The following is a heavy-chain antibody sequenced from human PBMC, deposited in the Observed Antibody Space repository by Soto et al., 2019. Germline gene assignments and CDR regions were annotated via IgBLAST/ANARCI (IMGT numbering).Heavy chain of an antibody. CDR2: IYATGTT. Sequence: SWTVAEGTSVDFGGSWIRKKTGKGLEWIGRIYATGTTDYNPSLKSRVMMSVDTSKNQFSLKLSSVTAADTAVYYCARAPRNYDILTGYYYYSGMAVWGHGTTVIVSS. D-gene: IGHD3-9*01. V-gene: IGHV4-4*07. J-gene: IGHJ6*02. CDR1: EGTSVDFG. CDR3: ARAPRNYDILTGYYYYSGMAV.